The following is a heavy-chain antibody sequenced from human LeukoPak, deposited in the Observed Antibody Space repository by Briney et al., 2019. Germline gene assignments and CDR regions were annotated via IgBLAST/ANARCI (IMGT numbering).Heavy chain of an antibody. CDR3: ARGGRGESCFDY. D-gene: IGHD1-26*01. J-gene: IGHJ4*02. CDR1: GYIFTRYY. Sequence: ASVKVSCRACGYIFTRYYMHGVRQPRAQGLEGMGIITPSGSSTSNEKKFKGGVTMTRDMSTSTVYMELSSLRSEDTAVYYCARGGRGESCFDYWGQGTLVTVSS. V-gene: IGHV1-46*01. CDR2: ITPSGSST.